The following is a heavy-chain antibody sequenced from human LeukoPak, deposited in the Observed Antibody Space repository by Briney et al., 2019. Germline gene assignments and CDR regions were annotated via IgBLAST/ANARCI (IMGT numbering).Heavy chain of an antibody. V-gene: IGHV4-34*01. D-gene: IGHD3-10*01. CDR1: GQSFSDHY. CDR3: ARNYYGSGSFYVHN. J-gene: IGHJ4*02. Sequence: SETLSLTCAVFGQSFSDHYWSWIRQPPGKGLEWIGEINHGGSTNYNPSLKSRVTISVDTSKNQFSLTLTSVTAADTALYYCARNYYGSGSFYVHNWGQGTLVTVSS. CDR2: INHGGST.